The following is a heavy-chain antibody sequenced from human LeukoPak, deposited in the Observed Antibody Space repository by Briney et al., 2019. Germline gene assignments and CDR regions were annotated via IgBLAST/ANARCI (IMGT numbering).Heavy chain of an antibody. V-gene: IGHV1-18*01. CDR3: ARDRGGSSSSPLWFDP. CDR1: GYTFTSYG. CDR2: ISAYNGIT. J-gene: IGHJ5*02. Sequence: GASVKVSCKASGYTFTSYGITWVRQAPGQGLEWMGWISAYNGITNYAQKLQGRVTMTTDTSTSTAYMELRSLRYDDTAVYYCARDRGGSSSSPLWFDPWGQGTLVTVSS. D-gene: IGHD6-6*01.